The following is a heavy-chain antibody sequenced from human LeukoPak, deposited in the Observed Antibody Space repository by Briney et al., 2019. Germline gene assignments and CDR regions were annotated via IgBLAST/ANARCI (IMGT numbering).Heavy chain of an antibody. D-gene: IGHD6-13*01. J-gene: IGHJ5*02. Sequence: SETLSLTCAVYGGSFSGYYWSWIRQPPGKGLEWIGEINHSGSTNYNPSLKSRVTISVDTSKNQFSLKLSSVTAADTAVYYCARRPGGSWRWFGPWGQGTLVTVSS. CDR3: ARRPGGSWRWFGP. CDR1: GGSFSGYY. V-gene: IGHV4-34*01. CDR2: INHSGST.